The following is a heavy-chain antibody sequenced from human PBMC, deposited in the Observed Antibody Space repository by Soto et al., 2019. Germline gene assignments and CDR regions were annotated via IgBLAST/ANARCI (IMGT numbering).Heavy chain of an antibody. CDR1: GGSISDYY. Sequence: SDTLSLTCTVSGGSISDYYWTWIRQPAGKGLEWIGRISTSGSTNYSPSLKSRVTLSVDTSKNQFSLKLNSVTAADTAVYYCARDLGGNNWFDPWGQGTLVTVS. CDR3: ARDLGGNNWFDP. V-gene: IGHV4-4*07. D-gene: IGHD2-15*01. CDR2: ISTSGST. J-gene: IGHJ5*02.